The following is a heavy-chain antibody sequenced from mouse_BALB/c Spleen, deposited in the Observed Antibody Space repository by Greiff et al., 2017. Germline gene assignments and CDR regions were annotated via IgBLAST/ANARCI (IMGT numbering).Heavy chain of an antibody. CDR1: GYTFTSYY. CDR2: IYPGNVNT. J-gene: IGHJ4*01. Sequence: VMLVESGPELVKPGASVRISCKASGYTFTSYYIHWVKQRPGQGLEWIGWIYPGNVNTKYNEKFKGKATLTADKSSSTAYMQLSSLTSEDSAVYFCARYYYDYDAMDYWGQGTSVTVSS. V-gene: IGHV1S56*01. D-gene: IGHD2-1*01. CDR3: ARYYYDYDAMDY.